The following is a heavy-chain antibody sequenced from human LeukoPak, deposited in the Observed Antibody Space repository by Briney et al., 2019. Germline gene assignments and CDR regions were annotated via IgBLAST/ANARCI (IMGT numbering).Heavy chain of an antibody. Sequence: PGGSLRLSCAASGFTFSNDDMNWVRQAPGKGLEWVSGISGNGRTYYAGSVKGRFTISSDNSKNTLSLQMNSLRAEDTAVYYCAKVNWCSASCADAWGQGTLVTVSS. V-gene: IGHV3-23*01. J-gene: IGHJ4*02. CDR2: ISGNGRT. CDR3: AKVNWCSASCADA. CDR1: GFTFSNDD. D-gene: IGHD2-2*01.